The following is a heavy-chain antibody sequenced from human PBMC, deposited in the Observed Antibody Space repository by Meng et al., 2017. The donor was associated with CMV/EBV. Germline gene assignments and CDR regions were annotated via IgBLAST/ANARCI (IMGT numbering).Heavy chain of an antibody. Sequence: ASVKVSCKASGYTFTSYDINWVRQATGQGLEWMGWMNPNSGNTGYAQKFQGRVTMTRDTSTSTVYMELSSLRSEDTAVYYCARGTGVVPVYGMDVWGQGTTVTVSS. J-gene: IGHJ6*02. D-gene: IGHD2-2*01. V-gene: IGHV1-8*02. CDR2: MNPNSGNT. CDR3: ARGTGVVPVYGMDV. CDR1: GYTFTSYD.